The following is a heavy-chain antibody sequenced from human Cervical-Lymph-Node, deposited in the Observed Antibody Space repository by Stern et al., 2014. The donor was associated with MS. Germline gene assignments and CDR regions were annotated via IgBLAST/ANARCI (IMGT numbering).Heavy chain of an antibody. CDR2: IVVGSGNT. J-gene: IGHJ3*02. V-gene: IGHV1-58*01. CDR3: AAEPMYYSDSVGAFDI. CDR1: GFTFTSSA. D-gene: IGHD3-22*01. Sequence: HLVESGPEVKKPGTSVKVSCKASGFTFTSSAVQWVRQARGQRLEWIGWIVVGSGNTNYAQKFQERVTITRDMSTSTAYMELSSLRSEDTAVYYCAAEPMYYSDSVGAFDIWGQGTMVTVS.